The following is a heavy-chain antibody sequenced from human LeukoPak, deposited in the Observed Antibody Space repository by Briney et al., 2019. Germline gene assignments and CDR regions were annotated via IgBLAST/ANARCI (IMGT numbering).Heavy chain of an antibody. J-gene: IGHJ4*02. Sequence: ASVKVSCKASGYTFISYGISWVRQAPGQGLEWMGWISPYNGNTKYVQKFQGRVTMTTDTSTSTAYMEVRSLRSDDTAVYYCAREESIGSYQFLNEYWGQGSLVTVSS. CDR3: AREESIGSYQFLNEY. V-gene: IGHV1-18*01. D-gene: IGHD1-26*01. CDR2: ISPYNGNT. CDR1: GYTFISYG.